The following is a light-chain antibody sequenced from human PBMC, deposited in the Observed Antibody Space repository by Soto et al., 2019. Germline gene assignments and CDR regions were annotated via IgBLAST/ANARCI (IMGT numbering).Light chain of an antibody. J-gene: IGLJ1*01. Sequence: HSALTQPASVSGSPGQSITVSCTGASGDVGVYNYVSWYQQHPGKAPKLIIYEVSFRPSGVSNRFSGSKSGNTATLTISGLQAEDEADYYCSSYTSSTTLLLFGTGTKVTVL. CDR2: EVS. V-gene: IGLV2-14*01. CDR3: SSYTSSTTLLL. CDR1: SGDVGVYNY.